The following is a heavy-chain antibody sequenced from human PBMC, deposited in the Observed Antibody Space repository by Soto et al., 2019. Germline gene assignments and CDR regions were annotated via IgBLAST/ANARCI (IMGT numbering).Heavy chain of an antibody. J-gene: IGHJ6*03. CDR3: ARGTGARPYYYYYYYMDV. D-gene: IGHD6-6*01. Sequence: SETLSLTCTVSGGSISSYYWSWIRQPPGKGLEWIGYIYYSGSTNYNPSLKSRVTISVDTSKNQFSLKLSSVTAADTAVYYCARGTGARPYYYYYYYMDVWGKGTTVTVSS. V-gene: IGHV4-59*01. CDR1: GGSISSYY. CDR2: IYYSGST.